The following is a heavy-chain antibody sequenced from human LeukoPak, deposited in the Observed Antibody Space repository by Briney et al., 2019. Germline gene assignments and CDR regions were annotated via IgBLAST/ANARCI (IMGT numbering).Heavy chain of an antibody. CDR2: INHSGST. CDR3: ARTRTATSVFDYYYGMDV. CDR1: GGSFSGYY. D-gene: IGHD5-18*01. Sequence: SETLSLTCAVYGGSFSGYYWSWIRQPPGKGLEWLGEINHSGSTNYNPSLKSRVTISVDTSKNQFSLKLSSVTAADTAVYYCARTRTATSVFDYYYGMDVWGKGTTVTVSS. V-gene: IGHV4-34*01. J-gene: IGHJ6*04.